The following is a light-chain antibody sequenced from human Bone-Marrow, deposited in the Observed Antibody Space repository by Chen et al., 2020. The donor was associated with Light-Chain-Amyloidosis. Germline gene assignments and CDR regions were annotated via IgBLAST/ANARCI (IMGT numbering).Light chain of an antibody. CDR1: QDITNY. Sequence: DIQMNQPPSSLSASVGDRVTITCQTSQDITNYLNWYQQKPGNAPKLLIYDASNLETGVPSRFSGSGSGTDFTFSISSLQPEDIATYYCQQYDHLPPSFGQGTKLEIK. J-gene: IGKJ2*01. CDR3: QQYDHLPPS. CDR2: DAS. V-gene: IGKV1-33*01.